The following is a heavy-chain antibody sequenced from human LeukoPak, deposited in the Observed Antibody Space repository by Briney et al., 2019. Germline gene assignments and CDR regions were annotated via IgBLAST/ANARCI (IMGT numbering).Heavy chain of an antibody. CDR1: TFTFTPGW. D-gene: IGHD3-22*01. Sequence: GGSLRLSCEASTFTFTPGWMSWVRQAPGKGLEWVANINQDGRDKYYVDSVKGRFTISRDNSKNTLYLQMNSLRAEDTAVYYCATRDYYDSSGYSDAFDIWGQGTMVTVSS. J-gene: IGHJ3*02. CDR3: ATRDYYDSSGYSDAFDI. CDR2: INQDGRDK. V-gene: IGHV3-7*01.